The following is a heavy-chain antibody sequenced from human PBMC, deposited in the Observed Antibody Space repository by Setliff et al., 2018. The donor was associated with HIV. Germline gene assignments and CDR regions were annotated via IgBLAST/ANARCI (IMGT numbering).Heavy chain of an antibody. J-gene: IGHJ2*01. Sequence: SETLSLTCTVSGGSISSGIYYWSWIRQPAGKGLEWIGRIYTSGSTNYNPSLKSRVTISVDTSKNQFSLKLSSVTAADTAVYYCARGLSSGWYGYWYFDLWGRGTLVTVLL. CDR2: IYTSGST. V-gene: IGHV4-61*02. D-gene: IGHD6-19*01. CDR3: ARGLSSGWYGYWYFDL. CDR1: GGSISSGIYY.